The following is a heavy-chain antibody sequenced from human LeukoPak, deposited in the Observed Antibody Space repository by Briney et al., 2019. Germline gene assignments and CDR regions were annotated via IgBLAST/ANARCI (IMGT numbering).Heavy chain of an antibody. V-gene: IGHV3-48*03. CDR3: SATGR. Sequence: QPGGSLDLSCVGSGLALNNYKVNWVRRAQGKGLEWVADILESGETHYADSVRGRFTISRDNAKNSLYLLMTSLIVDDAAVYYCSATGRWGQGTLVAVSS. CDR2: ILESGET. J-gene: IGHJ4*02. D-gene: IGHD2-15*01. CDR1: GLALNNYK.